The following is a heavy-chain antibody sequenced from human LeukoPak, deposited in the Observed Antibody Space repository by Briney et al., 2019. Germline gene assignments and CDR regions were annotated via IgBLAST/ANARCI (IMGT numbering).Heavy chain of an antibody. CDR2: LTDSSGFT. V-gene: IGHV3-11*06. Sequence: GGSLRLSCVATGFTFSDYHMIWLRQAPGKGLEWLSYLTDSSGFTNYADSVKGRFTISRDNAKNSLYLQINSLRAEDTAVYYCARDRSSGWYLTPGFDPWGQGTLVTVSS. J-gene: IGHJ5*02. CDR1: GFTFSDYH. D-gene: IGHD6-19*01. CDR3: ARDRSSGWYLTPGFDP.